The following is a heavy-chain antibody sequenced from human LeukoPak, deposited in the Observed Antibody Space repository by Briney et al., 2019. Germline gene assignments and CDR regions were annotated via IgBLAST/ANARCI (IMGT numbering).Heavy chain of an antibody. V-gene: IGHV4-59*02. Sequence: PSETLSLTCTVSGGSVSSYFRSWIRQPPGKGLEWIGYNYYSGSASYNPSIKSRVTISLDTSKNQFSLKLNSVTAADTAVYYCAREMGYSTSSLRMDVWGQGTTVTVSS. CDR2: NYYSGSA. D-gene: IGHD6-13*01. CDR1: GGSVSSYF. CDR3: AREMGYSTSSLRMDV. J-gene: IGHJ6*02.